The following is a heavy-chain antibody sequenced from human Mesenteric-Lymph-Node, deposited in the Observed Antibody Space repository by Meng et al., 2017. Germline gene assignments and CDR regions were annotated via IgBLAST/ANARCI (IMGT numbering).Heavy chain of an antibody. Sequence: GESLKISCAASGFTLSGYWMNWIRQAPGKGLEWVANINPDGRYELYVDSVKGRFTISRDNAENSVYLQMNSLRVEDTAVYYCATVGDRYEYESRDSWGQGTLVTVSS. D-gene: IGHD1-26*01. CDR1: GFTLSGYW. V-gene: IGHV3-7*01. CDR3: ATVGDRYEYESRDS. J-gene: IGHJ4*02. CDR2: INPDGRYE.